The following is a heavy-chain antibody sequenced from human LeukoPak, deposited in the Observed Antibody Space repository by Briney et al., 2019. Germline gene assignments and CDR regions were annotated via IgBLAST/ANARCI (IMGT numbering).Heavy chain of an antibody. D-gene: IGHD4-17*01. Sequence: GRSLRLSCAASGFTFSSYAMHWVRQAPGKGLGWVAVISYDGSNKYYADSVKGRFTISRDNSKNTLYLQMNNLRAEDTAVYYCARSWRPYGDSRAGFDYWGQGTLVTVSS. CDR2: ISYDGSNK. CDR1: GFTFSSYA. V-gene: IGHV3-30-3*01. J-gene: IGHJ4*02. CDR3: ARSWRPYGDSRAGFDY.